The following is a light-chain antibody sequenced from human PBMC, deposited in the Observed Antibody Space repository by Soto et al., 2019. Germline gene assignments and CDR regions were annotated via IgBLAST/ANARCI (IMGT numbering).Light chain of an antibody. CDR1: QAIRND. CDR3: LHDALFPYS. Sequence: AIQMTQSPSSLSASVGDTVTFTCRASQAIRNDLGWFQQRPGKPPKLLIYGISILQTGVPSRFSGCGSGTDFTLTISGLQPEDFATYYCLHDALFPYSFGQGTRLEI. V-gene: IGKV1-6*01. CDR2: GIS. J-gene: IGKJ2*03.